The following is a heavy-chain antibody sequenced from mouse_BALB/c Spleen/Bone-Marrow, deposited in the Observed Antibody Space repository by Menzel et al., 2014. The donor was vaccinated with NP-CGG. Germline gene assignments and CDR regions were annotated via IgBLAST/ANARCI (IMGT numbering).Heavy chain of an antibody. Sequence: VQLQQSGAELVKPGASVKLSCTASGFNIXDTYMHWVKQRPEQGLEWIGRIDPANGNTKYDPKFQGKATITADTSSNTAYLQLSSLTSEDAAVYYCASYYYGSISCAYCGQETMVTVSA. J-gene: IGHJ3*01. CDR3: ASYYYGSISCAY. CDR1: GFNIXDTY. D-gene: IGHD1-1*01. V-gene: IGHV14-3*02. CDR2: IDPANGNT.